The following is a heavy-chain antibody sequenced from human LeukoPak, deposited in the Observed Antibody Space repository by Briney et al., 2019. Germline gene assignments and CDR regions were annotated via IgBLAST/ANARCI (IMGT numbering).Heavy chain of an antibody. CDR2: IHTSGST. CDR3: AREGSMTARPFVSIDY. J-gene: IGHJ4*02. V-gene: IGHV4-61*02. CDR1: GGSISSSSYY. D-gene: IGHD6-6*01. Sequence: PSETLSLTCTVSGGSISSSSYYWSWIRQPAGKGLQWIGRIHTSGSTDYNPSLGSRVTMSVDTSKNQFSLKLSSVTAADTAVYYCAREGSMTARPFVSIDYWGQGTLVTVSS.